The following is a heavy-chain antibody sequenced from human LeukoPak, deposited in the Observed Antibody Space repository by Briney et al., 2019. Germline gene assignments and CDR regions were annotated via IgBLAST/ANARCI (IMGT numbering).Heavy chain of an antibody. Sequence: PGGSLRLSCAASGFTFEDYAMHWVRQAPGKGLEWVSLISWDGDTTYYAESVEGRFTICKENSKTSLYLQMNALRFEDSALYYCMARAARRGITPDYWGRGTLVTVSS. CDR2: ISWDGDTT. D-gene: IGHD1-7*01. CDR1: GFTFEDYA. V-gene: IGHV3-43D*03. J-gene: IGHJ4*02. CDR3: MARAARRGITPDY.